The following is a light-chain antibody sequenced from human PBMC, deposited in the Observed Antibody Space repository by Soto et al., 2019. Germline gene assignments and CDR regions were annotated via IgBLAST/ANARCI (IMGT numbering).Light chain of an antibody. CDR2: GNS. CDR3: QSYDSSLGVV. V-gene: IGLV1-40*01. CDR1: SCNIGAGYD. J-gene: IGLJ2*01. Sequence: QSVLTQPPSVSGAPGQTVTISCTGSSCNIGAGYDVHWYQQLPGTAPKLLIYGNSNRPSGVPHRFSGSKSSTSASLALTGLPAEEGADYYCQSYDSSLGVVLGGGTKRTVL.